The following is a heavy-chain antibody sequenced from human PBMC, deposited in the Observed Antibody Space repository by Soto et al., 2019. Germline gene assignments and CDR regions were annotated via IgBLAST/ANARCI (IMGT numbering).Heavy chain of an antibody. CDR3: AKDYKRLTRPPNFDY. CDR2: ISWNSGSI. D-gene: IGHD4-17*01. CDR1: GFTFDDYA. J-gene: IGHJ4*02. V-gene: IGHV3-9*01. Sequence: GGSLRLSCAASGFTFDDYAMHWVRQAPGKGLEWVSGISWNSGSIGYADSVKGRFTISRDNAKNSLYLQMNSLRAEDTALYYCAKDYKRLTRPPNFDYWGQGTLVTVSS.